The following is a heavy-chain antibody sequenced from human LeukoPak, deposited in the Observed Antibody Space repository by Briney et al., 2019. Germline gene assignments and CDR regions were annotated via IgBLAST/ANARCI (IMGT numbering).Heavy chain of an antibody. J-gene: IGHJ3*02. V-gene: IGHV1-69*05. CDR3: ARVSDDSSTIGAFDI. D-gene: IGHD2-2*01. CDR1: GGTFSSYA. Sequence: SVKVSCKASGGTFSSYAISWVRQAPGQGLEWMGRIIPIFGTANYAQKFQGRVTINTDESTSTAYMELSSLRSEDTAVYYCARVSDDSSTIGAFDIWGQGTMVTVSS. CDR2: IIPIFGTA.